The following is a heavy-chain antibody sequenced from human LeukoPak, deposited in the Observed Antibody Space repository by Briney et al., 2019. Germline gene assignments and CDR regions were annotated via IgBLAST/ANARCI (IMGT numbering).Heavy chain of an antibody. CDR3: ARDYYDSSGYPTNDY. J-gene: IGHJ4*02. Sequence: GGSLRLSCAASGFTFSSYSMNWVRQAPGEGLEWVSSISSSSSYIYYADSVKGRFTISRDNAKNSLYLQMNSLRAEDTAVYYCARDYYDSSGYPTNDYWGQGTLVTVSS. CDR1: GFTFSSYS. CDR2: ISSSSSYI. V-gene: IGHV3-21*01. D-gene: IGHD3-22*01.